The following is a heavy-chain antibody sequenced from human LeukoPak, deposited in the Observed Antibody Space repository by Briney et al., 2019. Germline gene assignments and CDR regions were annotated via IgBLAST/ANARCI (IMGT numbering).Heavy chain of an antibody. J-gene: IGHJ5*02. V-gene: IGHV4-61*02. CDR2: IYTSGST. D-gene: IGHD5-18*01. CDR3: ARDIRGYSYGFEP. CDR1: GGSISSGSYY. Sequence: SETLSLTCTVSGGSISSGSYYWSWIRQPAGKGLEWIGRIYTSGSTNYNPSLKSRVTISVDTSKNQFSLKLSSVTAADTAVYYCARDIRGYSYGFEPWGQGTLVTVSS.